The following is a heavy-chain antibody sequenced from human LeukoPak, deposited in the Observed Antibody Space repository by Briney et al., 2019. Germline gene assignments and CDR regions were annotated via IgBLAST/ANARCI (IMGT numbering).Heavy chain of an antibody. V-gene: IGHV1-46*01. CDR2: INPTGGST. CDR3: ARDNSVGDNAWWFDP. CDR1: GYTFTSYG. Sequence: ASVKVSCKASGYTFTSYGISWVRQAPGQGLEWMGLINPTGGSTGYARKFQGRVTMTRDMSTSTDYMELSSLRSEDTAIYYCARDNSVGDNAWWFDPWGQGTLVTVSS. D-gene: IGHD1-26*01. J-gene: IGHJ5*02.